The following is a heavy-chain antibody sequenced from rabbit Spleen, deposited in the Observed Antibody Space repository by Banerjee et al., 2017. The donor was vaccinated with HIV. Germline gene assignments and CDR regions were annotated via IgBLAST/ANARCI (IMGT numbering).Heavy chain of an antibody. D-gene: IGHD1-1*01. V-gene: IGHV1S7*01. CDR2: IDPVFGIT. J-gene: IGHJ4*01. CDR1: GFTLSSYY. Sequence: QLVESGGGLVQPGGSLKLPCKASGFTLSSYYMNWVRQAPGKGLEWIGYIDPVFGITYYANWVNGRFSISRENAQNTVFLQMTSLTAADTATYFCARATTRTSDYYRLWGPGTLVTVS. CDR3: ARATTRTSDYYRL.